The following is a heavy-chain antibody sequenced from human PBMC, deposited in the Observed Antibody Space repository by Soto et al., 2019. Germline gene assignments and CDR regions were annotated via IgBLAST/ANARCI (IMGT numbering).Heavy chain of an antibody. J-gene: IGHJ4*02. CDR2: MNPNSGNT. V-gene: IGHV1-8*01. CDR3: ARAPETVYSSSWYWGAAERYYYFDY. D-gene: IGHD6-13*01. CDR1: GYTFTSYD. Sequence: ASVKVSCKASGYTFTSYDINWVRQATGQGLEWMGWMNPNSGNTGYAQKFQGRVTMTRNTSISTAYMELSSLRSEDTAVYYCARAPETVYSSSWYWGAAERYYYFDYWGQGTLVTVSS.